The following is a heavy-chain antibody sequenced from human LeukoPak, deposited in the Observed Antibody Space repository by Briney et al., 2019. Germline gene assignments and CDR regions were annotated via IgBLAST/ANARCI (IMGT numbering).Heavy chain of an antibody. J-gene: IGHJ6*03. CDR2: IYYSGST. D-gene: IGHD3-3*01. V-gene: IGHV4-30-4*08. CDR1: GGSISSGDYY. Sequence: SQTLSLTCTVPGGSISSGDYYWSWIRQPPGKGLEWIGYIYYSGSTYSNPSLKTRVTISEDTSKNQFSLKLSSVTAADTAVYYCAGATISYYMDVWGKGTTVTVSS. CDR3: AGATISYYMDV.